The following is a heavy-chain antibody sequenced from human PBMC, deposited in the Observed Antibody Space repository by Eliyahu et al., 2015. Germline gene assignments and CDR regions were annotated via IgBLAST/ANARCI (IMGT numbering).Heavy chain of an antibody. CDR1: GGSFSGXY. V-gene: IGHV4-34*01. D-gene: IGHD2-2*01. J-gene: IGHJ5*02. Sequence: QVQLQQWGAGLLXPSETLSLTCAVXGGSFSGXYWSWIRQPPGKGLEWIGEINHSGSTNYNPSLKSRVTISVDTSKNQFSLKLSSVTAADTAVYYCARGRVIVVVPAALNNWFDPWGQGTLVTVSS. CDR3: ARGRVIVVVPAALNNWFDP. CDR2: INHSGST.